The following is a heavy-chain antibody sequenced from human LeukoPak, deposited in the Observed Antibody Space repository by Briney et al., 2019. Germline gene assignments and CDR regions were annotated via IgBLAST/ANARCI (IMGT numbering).Heavy chain of an antibody. J-gene: IGHJ3*02. CDR2: IKHRGRI. V-gene: IGHV4-38-2*02. D-gene: IGHD3-16*02. Sequence: SQTLSLTCSVYGSSISSDYYWGWVRQPPGKGLERIGSIKHRGRISYNPSLKSRVTISVDTSKNQFSLKLSSVTAADTAVYYCASGRYDYVWGSYRPGAFDIWGQGTMVSVSS. CDR3: ASGRYDYVWGSYRPGAFDI. CDR1: GSSISSDYY.